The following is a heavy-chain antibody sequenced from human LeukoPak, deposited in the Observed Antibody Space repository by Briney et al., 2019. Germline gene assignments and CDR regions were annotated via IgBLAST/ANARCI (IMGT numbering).Heavy chain of an antibody. Sequence: GGSLRLSCEASGFTFSAYAMTWVRQAPGKGLEWVSSIGSDNKPHYSESVKGRFAISRDNARNSLYLQMNSLRVDDTGFYYCARHDGGLPSWGQGTLVIVSS. CDR3: ARHDGGLPS. CDR2: IGSDNKP. D-gene: IGHD4-23*01. J-gene: IGHJ4*02. CDR1: GFTFSAYA. V-gene: IGHV3-69-1*01.